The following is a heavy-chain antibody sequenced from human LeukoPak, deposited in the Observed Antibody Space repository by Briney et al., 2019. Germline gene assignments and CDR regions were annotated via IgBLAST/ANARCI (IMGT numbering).Heavy chain of an antibody. V-gene: IGHV1-69*13. Sequence: SVKVSCKASGGTFSSYAISWVRQAPGQGLEWMGGIIPIFGTANYAQKFQGRVTITADESTSTAYMELSSLRSEDTAVYYCAIMGGSGWYYYYYYMDVWGKGTTVTVSS. D-gene: IGHD6-19*01. CDR1: GGTFSSYA. CDR2: IIPIFGTA. J-gene: IGHJ6*03. CDR3: AIMGGSGWYYYYYYMDV.